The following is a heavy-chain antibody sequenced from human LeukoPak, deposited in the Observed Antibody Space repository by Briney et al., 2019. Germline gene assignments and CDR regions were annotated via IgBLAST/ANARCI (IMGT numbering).Heavy chain of an antibody. J-gene: IGHJ4*02. Sequence: PGGSLRLSCAASGFTVSSNYMSWVRQAPGKGLEWVSVTYSGGSTYYADSVKGRFTISRDNSKNTLYLQMNSLRAEDTAVYYCASPQIHYYDSSGYWYYFDYWGQGTLVTVSS. CDR2: TYSGGST. D-gene: IGHD3-22*01. CDR3: ASPQIHYYDSSGYWYYFDY. CDR1: GFTVSSNY. V-gene: IGHV3-53*01.